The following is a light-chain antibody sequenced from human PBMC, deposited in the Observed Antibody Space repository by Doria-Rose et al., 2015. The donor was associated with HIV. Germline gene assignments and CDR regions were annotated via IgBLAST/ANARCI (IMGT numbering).Light chain of an antibody. J-gene: IGLJ3*02. Sequence: PKLLIYDVSKRPSGVSIRFSGSQSGNTASLTISGLQAEDEADYYCSSCTSNITVFGGGTKLTVL. CDR3: SSCTSNITV. CDR2: DVS. V-gene: IGLV2-14*03.